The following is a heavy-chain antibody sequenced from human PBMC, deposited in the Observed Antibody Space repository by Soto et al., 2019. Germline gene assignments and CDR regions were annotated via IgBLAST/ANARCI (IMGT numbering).Heavy chain of an antibody. CDR2: INHSGST. CDR1: GGSFSGYY. J-gene: IGHJ6*03. D-gene: IGHD6-6*01. V-gene: IGHV4-34*01. CDR3: ARGRIAARRGYYYYYMDV. Sequence: PSETLSLTCAVYGGSFSGYYWSRIRQPPGKGLEWIGEINHSGSTNYNPSLKSRVTISVDTSKNQFSLKLSSVTAADTAVYYCARGRIAARRGYYYYYMDVWGKGTTVTVSS.